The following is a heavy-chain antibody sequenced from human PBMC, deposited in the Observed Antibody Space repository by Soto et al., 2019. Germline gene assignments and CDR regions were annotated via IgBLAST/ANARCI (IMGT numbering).Heavy chain of an antibody. CDR2: IYSGGST. J-gene: IGHJ4*02. V-gene: IGHV3-53*01. Sequence: GGSLRLSCAASGFTVSSNYMSWVRQAPGKGLEWVSVIYSGGSTYYADSVKGRFTISRDNSKNTLYLQMNSLRAEDTAGYYCARDLMVRGVISYFDYWGQGTLVTVSS. CDR3: ARDLMVRGVISYFDY. CDR1: GFTVSSNY. D-gene: IGHD3-10*01.